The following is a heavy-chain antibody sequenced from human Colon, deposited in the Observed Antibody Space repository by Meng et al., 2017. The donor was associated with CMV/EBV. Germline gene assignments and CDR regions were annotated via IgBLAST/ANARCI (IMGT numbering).Heavy chain of an antibody. J-gene: IGHJ5*01. Sequence: GGSLRLSCAASGFSFGGYEMNWVRQAPGKGLEWISYITASGNTVYYADSVRGRFTVSRDNAKNSLYLQMSSLRAEDTATYYCAKAGVQKQWLPNWFDSGGQGTLVTVSS. V-gene: IGHV3-48*03. D-gene: IGHD6-19*01. CDR1: GFSFGGYE. CDR3: AKAGVQKQWLPNWFDS. CDR2: ITASGNTV.